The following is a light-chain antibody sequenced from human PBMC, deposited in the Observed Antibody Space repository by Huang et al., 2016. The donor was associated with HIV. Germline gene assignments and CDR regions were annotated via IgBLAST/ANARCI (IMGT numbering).Light chain of an antibody. Sequence: EIVMTQSPATLSVSPGERVTLSCRASESIGTNLAWYQQKRGQPPRLLIYGAFPRATGNPDRFSGSGSGTEFTLTISSLQSEDFAIYYCQQYNDWRTFGQGTKVETK. J-gene: IGKJ1*01. CDR3: QQYNDWRT. CDR1: ESIGTN. CDR2: GAF. V-gene: IGKV3-15*01.